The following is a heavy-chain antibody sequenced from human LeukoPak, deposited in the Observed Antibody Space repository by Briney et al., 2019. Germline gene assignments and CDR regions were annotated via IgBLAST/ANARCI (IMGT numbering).Heavy chain of an antibody. CDR1: GFSFSDYW. J-gene: IGHJ4*02. V-gene: IGHV3-7*01. CDR3: VTSWCRQQRDY. CDR2: ISPDGSDK. D-gene: IGHD2-8*01. Sequence: GGSLRPSCTASGFSFSDYWMSWVRQAPGKGLEWVADISPDGSDKTYVDSVKGRLTVSRENAKQSLYLQMDTLTAEDTAVYYCVTSWCRQQRDYWGQGTLVTVSS.